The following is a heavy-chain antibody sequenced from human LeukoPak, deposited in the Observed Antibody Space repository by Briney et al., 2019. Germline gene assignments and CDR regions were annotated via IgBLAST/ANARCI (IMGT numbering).Heavy chain of an antibody. CDR2: MYHFGST. V-gene: IGHV4-39*01. CDR1: GFSISSSTYY. D-gene: IGHD6-6*01. CDR3: ARHPSAFDI. J-gene: IGHJ3*02. Sequence: SETLSLTCTVSGFSISSSTYYWGWIRQPPGKGLEWIGSMYHFGSTYYNPSLKSRITISLDTSKNQFSLKLSSVTAADTAVYYCARHPSAFDIWGQGTMVTVSS.